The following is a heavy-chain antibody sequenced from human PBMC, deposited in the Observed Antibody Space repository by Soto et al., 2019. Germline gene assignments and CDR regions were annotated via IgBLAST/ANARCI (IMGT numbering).Heavy chain of an antibody. CDR3: ARDQGDTIFGVVIPGGDYYYGMDV. V-gene: IGHV1-69*06. Sequence: QVQLVQSGAEVKKPGSSVKVSCKASGGTFSSYAISWVRQAPGQGLEWMGVIIPIFGTANYAQKFQGRVTITADKSTRTAYMELSSLRSEDTAVYYCARDQGDTIFGVVIPGGDYYYGMDVWGQGTTVTVSS. CDR2: IIPIFGTA. CDR1: GGTFSSYA. J-gene: IGHJ6*02. D-gene: IGHD3-3*01.